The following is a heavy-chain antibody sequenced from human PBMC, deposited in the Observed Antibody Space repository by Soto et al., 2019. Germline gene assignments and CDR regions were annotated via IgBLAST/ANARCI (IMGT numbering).Heavy chain of an antibody. CDR2: IYYSGST. D-gene: IGHD6-19*01. V-gene: IGHV4-59*01. CDR1: GGSISSYY. Sequence: QVQLQESGPGLVKPSETLSLTCTVSGGSISSYYWSWIRQPPGKGLEWIGYIYYSGSTNYNPSLKSRVTIPLDTSKNQFPLKLSSVIAADTAVYYSARGGWQWLPNDYWGQGTLITVSS. CDR3: ARGGWQWLPNDY. J-gene: IGHJ4*02.